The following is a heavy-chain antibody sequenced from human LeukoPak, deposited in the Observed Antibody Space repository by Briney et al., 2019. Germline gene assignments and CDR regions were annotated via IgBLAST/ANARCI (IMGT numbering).Heavy chain of an antibody. Sequence: ASVKVSCKASGYTFTGYYMHWVRQAPGQGLEWMGWINPNSGGTNYAQKFQGRVTVTRDMSITTVYMELSSLRSDDTAVYYCARGGFDYWGQGTLVTVSS. J-gene: IGHJ4*02. CDR3: ARGGFDY. V-gene: IGHV1-2*02. CDR2: INPNSGGT. CDR1: GYTFTGYY.